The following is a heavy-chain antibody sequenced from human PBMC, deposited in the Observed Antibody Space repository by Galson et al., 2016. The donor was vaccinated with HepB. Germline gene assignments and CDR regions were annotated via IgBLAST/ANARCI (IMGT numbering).Heavy chain of an antibody. CDR2: VYRGKT. CDR3: ARAGLLTKASFDC. D-gene: IGHD4-11*01. Sequence: LSLTCTVSDGSIRRSSFSWGWIRQPPGKGLEWIGTVYRGKTYYNPSLEGRVTISAGMTTDLLSLKLTSLTAADTAVYYCARAGLLTKASFDCWGQGTLVAVSS. J-gene: IGHJ4*02. V-gene: IGHV4-39*01. CDR1: DGSIRRSSFS.